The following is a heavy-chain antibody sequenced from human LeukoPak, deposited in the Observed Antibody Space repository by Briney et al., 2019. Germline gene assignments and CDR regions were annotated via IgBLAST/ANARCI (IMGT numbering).Heavy chain of an antibody. D-gene: IGHD3-9*01. Sequence: SETLSLTCTVSGGSISSSSYYWGWIRQPPGKGLEWIGSISYSGSTYYNPSLKSRITISVDTSKNQFSLKLSSVTAADTAVYYCAREESDWSSLGYFYHYMDVWGKGTTVTISS. CDR1: GGSISSSSYY. J-gene: IGHJ6*03. CDR2: ISYSGST. CDR3: AREESDWSSLGYFYHYMDV. V-gene: IGHV4-39*07.